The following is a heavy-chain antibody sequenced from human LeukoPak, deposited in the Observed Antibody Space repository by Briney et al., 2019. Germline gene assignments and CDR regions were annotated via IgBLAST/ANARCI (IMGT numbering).Heavy chain of an antibody. D-gene: IGHD1-26*01. CDR3: ATDRWELLGVSDEAYAI. CDR1: GFSFRKYA. V-gene: IGHV3-23*01. J-gene: IGHJ3*02. Sequence: PGGSLRLSCAASGFSFRKYAMSWVRQAPGKGLEWVSSISGGGGSTYYADSVKGRFTISRDNSKNALYLHMNNLRAEDSAVYYCATDRWELLGVSDEAYAIWGQGTMVTVSS. CDR2: ISGGGGST.